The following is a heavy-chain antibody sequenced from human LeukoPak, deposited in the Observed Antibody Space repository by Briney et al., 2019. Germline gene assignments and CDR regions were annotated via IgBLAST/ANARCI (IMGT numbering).Heavy chain of an antibody. CDR3: ARVMATISQDYFDF. CDR2: ISHDGSNK. D-gene: IGHD5-24*01. Sequence: GGSLRLSCAASGFTFSSYAMHWVRQAPSKGLEWVAVISHDGSNKYYADSVKGRFTISRDNSKNTLFLQMNSLRAEDTAVYYCARVMATISQDYFDFWGQGTLVTVSS. J-gene: IGHJ4*02. CDR1: GFTFSSYA. V-gene: IGHV3-30*04.